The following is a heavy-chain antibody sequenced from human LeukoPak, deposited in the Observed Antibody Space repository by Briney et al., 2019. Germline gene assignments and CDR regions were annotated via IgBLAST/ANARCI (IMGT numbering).Heavy chain of an antibody. Sequence: GGSLRLSCAASGFTFNNYAMSWVRQAPGKGLEWVSAISASGGTTYYADSVKGRFTISRDNSENTLFLQMNSLRAEDTAVYYCAKEPREYCSSASCPNWFDSWGQGTLVTVSS. J-gene: IGHJ5*01. CDR1: GFTFNNYA. D-gene: IGHD2-2*01. V-gene: IGHV3-23*01. CDR3: AKEPREYCSSASCPNWFDS. CDR2: ISASGGTT.